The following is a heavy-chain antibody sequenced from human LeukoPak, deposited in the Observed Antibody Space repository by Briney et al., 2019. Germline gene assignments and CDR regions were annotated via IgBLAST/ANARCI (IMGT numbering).Heavy chain of an antibody. Sequence: SETLSLTCSVSGASTTNSRYYWGWIRQPPGKGLEWIGSIYYSGSTYYNPSLKSRVTISVDTSKNQFSLKLSSVTAADTAVYYCASRNYDSSGIQGDYWGQGTLVTVSS. J-gene: IGHJ4*02. CDR1: GASTTNSRYY. CDR2: IYYSGST. D-gene: IGHD3-22*01. V-gene: IGHV4-39*07. CDR3: ASRNYDSSGIQGDY.